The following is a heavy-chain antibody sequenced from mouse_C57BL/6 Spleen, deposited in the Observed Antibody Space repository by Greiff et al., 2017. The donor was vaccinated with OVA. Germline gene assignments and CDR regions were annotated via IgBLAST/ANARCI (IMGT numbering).Heavy chain of an antibody. D-gene: IGHD1-1*01. CDR2: IYPGDGDT. CDR3: ARRFYGREEYYFDY. J-gene: IGHJ2*01. V-gene: IGHV1-80*01. CDR1: GYAFSSYW. Sequence: QVQLQQSGAELVKPGASVKISCKASGYAFSSYWMNWVKQRPGKGLEWIGQIYPGDGDTNYNGKFKGKATLTADKSSSTAYMQLSSLTSEDSAVYICARRFYGREEYYFDYWGQGTTLTVSS.